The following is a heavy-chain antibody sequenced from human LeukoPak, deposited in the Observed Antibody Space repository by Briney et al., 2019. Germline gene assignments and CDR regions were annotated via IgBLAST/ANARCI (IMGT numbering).Heavy chain of an antibody. CDR2: ISGSGGST. CDR3: AKHHYSSSRDYFDY. V-gene: IGHV3-23*01. J-gene: IGHJ4*02. D-gene: IGHD6-13*01. CDR1: GFTFGTYA. Sequence: GGSLRLSCAASGFTFGTYAMTWVRQAPGKGLEWVSVISGSGGSTNYADSVKGRFIISRDNSRNTLFLQMNSLRAEDTAVYHCAKHHYSSSRDYFDYWGQGTLVTVSS.